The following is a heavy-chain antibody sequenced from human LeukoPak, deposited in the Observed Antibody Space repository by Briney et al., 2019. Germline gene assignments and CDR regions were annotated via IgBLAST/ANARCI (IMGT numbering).Heavy chain of an antibody. J-gene: IGHJ5*02. Sequence: GASVKVSCKASGYTFTSYDINWVRQATGQGLEWMGWMNPNSGNTGYAQKFQERVTITRDMSTSTAYMELSSLRSEDTAVYYCAAGRGRSIAARAWGQGTLVTVSS. CDR3: AAGRGRSIAARA. D-gene: IGHD6-6*01. CDR2: MNPNSGNT. V-gene: IGHV1-8*03. CDR1: GYTFTSYD.